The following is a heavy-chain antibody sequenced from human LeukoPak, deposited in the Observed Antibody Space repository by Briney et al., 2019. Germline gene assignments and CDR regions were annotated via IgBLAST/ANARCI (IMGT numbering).Heavy chain of an antibody. J-gene: IGHJ4*02. CDR2: IYIGGST. CDR1: GFTVSSNY. CDR3: AREISRFGI. V-gene: IGHV3-66*01. Sequence: PGGSLRLSCAASGFTVSSNYMSWVRQAPGKGLEWVSSIYIGGSTYYADPVKGRFTISRDNPNNTLYLQMHSLRAEGTAVYYCAREISRFGIWGQGTLVTVSS. D-gene: IGHD3-16*01.